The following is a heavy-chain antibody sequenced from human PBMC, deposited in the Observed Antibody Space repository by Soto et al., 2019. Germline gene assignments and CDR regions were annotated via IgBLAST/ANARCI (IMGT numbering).Heavy chain of an antibody. CDR3: ARGPSGDKVHY. CDR2: IFDSGTT. V-gene: IGHV4-30-4*01. D-gene: IGHD7-27*01. CDR1: GGSITSDYSC. Sequence: PSETLSLTCTVCGGSITSDYSCWRWIRQPPGEGLEWIGHIFDSGTTYTNPSLRSQVAISLDTSKNHFSLTLSSVTAADTAVYYCARGPSGDKVHYWGQGALVTVSS. J-gene: IGHJ4*02.